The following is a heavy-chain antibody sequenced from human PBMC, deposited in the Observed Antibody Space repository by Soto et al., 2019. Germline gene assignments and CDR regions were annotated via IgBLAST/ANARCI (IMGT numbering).Heavy chain of an antibody. CDR3: ARDRSSSSRLWYFDL. V-gene: IGHV1-18*01. CDR2: ISAYNGNT. CDR1: GYTFTSYG. Sequence: ASVKVSCKASGYTFTSYGISWVRQAPGQGLEWMGWISAYNGNTNYAQKLQGRVTMTTDTSTSTAYMELRSLRSDDTAVYYCARDRSSSSRLWYFDLWGRGTLVTVST. J-gene: IGHJ2*01. D-gene: IGHD6-6*01.